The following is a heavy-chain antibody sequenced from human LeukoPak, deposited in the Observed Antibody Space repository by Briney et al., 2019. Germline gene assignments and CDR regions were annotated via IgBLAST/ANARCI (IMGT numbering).Heavy chain of an antibody. V-gene: IGHV3-33*01. CDR3: ARDSGLEYFDY. CDR2: IWYDGSNK. J-gene: IGHJ4*02. Sequence: PGGSLRLSCAAPGFTFSSYGMHWVRQAPGKGLEWVAVIWYDGSNKYYADSVKGRFTISRDNSKNTLYLQMNSLRAEDTAVYYCARDSGLEYFDYWGQGTLVTVSS. D-gene: IGHD3/OR15-3a*01. CDR1: GFTFSSYG.